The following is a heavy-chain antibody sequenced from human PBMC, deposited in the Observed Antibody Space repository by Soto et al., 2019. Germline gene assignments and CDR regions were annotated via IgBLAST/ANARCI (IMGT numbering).Heavy chain of an antibody. CDR2: IYSGGST. V-gene: IGHV3-66*01. CDR3: ARDLGYGGKWWEDY. Sequence: EVQLVESGGGLVQTGGSLRLSCAASGFTVSSNYMSWVRQAPGKGLEWVSVIYSGGSTYYADSVKGRFTIYRDNYKNTLDLHMNSLRGEDTAVYYCARDLGYGGKWWEDYGCQGTLVTVSS. D-gene: IGHD4-17*01. J-gene: IGHJ4*02. CDR1: GFTVSSNY.